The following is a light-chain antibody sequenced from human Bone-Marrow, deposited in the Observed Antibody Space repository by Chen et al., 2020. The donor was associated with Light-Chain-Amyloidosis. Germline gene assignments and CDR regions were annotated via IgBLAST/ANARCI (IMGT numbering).Light chain of an antibody. Sequence: IQMTQSPSSLSASVGDRVTITCRASQSISSYLNWYRQEPGKAPMLLICAASSLHSGVPSRFRGSASGTDFALSINSLQHEDFATYYCQQTFITPWTFGQGTRVEI. V-gene: IGKV1-39*01. CDR2: AAS. CDR1: QSISSY. CDR3: QQTFITPWT. J-gene: IGKJ1*01.